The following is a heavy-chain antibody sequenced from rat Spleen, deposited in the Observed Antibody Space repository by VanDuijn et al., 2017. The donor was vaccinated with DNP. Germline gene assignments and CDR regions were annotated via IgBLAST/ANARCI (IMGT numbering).Heavy chain of an antibody. CDR1: GFTFSDYA. Sequence: EVLLVESDGGLVQPGRSLKLSCAASGFTFSDYAMAWVRQAPKKGLEWVASISPSGGSTYFRDSVKGRFTVSRDNAKSTLYLQMDSLRSEDTATYYCARHEATEGIDFDYWGQGVMVTVSS. J-gene: IGHJ2*01. CDR2: ISPSGGST. CDR3: ARHEATEGIDFDY. V-gene: IGHV5S23*01. D-gene: IGHD1-11*01.